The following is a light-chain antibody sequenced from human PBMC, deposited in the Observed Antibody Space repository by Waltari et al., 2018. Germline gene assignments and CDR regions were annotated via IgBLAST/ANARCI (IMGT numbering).Light chain of an antibody. Sequence: DIVMTQSPDSLAVALGSRATIIFNSSQGVFYSSNNKNQLGWYQQKPGQPPKLVIYWAFTRASGVPERFSGSGSGTDFTLTISSLQAEDVGVYYCQQYYSTPFTFGPGTKVDIK. CDR3: QQYYSTPFT. CDR2: WAF. J-gene: IGKJ3*01. CDR1: QGVFYSSNNKNQ. V-gene: IGKV4-1*01.